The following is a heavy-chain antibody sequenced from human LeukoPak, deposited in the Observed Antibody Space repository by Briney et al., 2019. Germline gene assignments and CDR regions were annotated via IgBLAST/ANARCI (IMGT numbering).Heavy chain of an antibody. CDR1: RFTFNSYA. CDR3: ARGTGYCSSPSCYSLDY. Sequence: GGSLRLSCAASRFTFNSYAMHWVRQAPGKGLEWVAVVSYDGSTKYYADSVKGRFTISRDNSKNTLYLQMNSLRPDDSAVYYRARGTGYCSSPSCYSLDYWGQGTLVTVSS. D-gene: IGHD2-2*01. V-gene: IGHV3-30-3*01. CDR2: VSYDGSTK. J-gene: IGHJ4*02.